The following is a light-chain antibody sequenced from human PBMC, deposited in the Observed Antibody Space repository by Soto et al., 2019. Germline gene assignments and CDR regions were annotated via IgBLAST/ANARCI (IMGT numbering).Light chain of an antibody. CDR2: GAS. CDR3: QKYNSAPWT. V-gene: IGKV1-27*01. CDR1: QGISNY. J-gene: IGKJ1*01. Sequence: DIQMTQSPSSLSASVGDRVTITCRASQGISNYLACYQQKPGKVPQLLIYGASTLQSGVPARFSGSGSGTDFTLTISSLQPEDVATYYCQKYNSAPWTFGQGTKVEIK.